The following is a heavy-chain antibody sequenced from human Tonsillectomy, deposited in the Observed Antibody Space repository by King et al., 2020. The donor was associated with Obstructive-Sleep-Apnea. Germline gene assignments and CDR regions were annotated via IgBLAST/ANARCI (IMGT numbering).Heavy chain of an antibody. D-gene: IGHD6-19*01. V-gene: IGHV4-59*08. CDR3: ATTTRGGYSSGLYDY. CDR2: IYYSGST. Sequence: QLQESGPGLVKPSETLSLTCTVSGGSISSYYWSWIRQPPGKGLEWIGYIYYSGSTNYNPSLKSRVTISVDTSKNQFSLKLSSVTAADTAVYYCATTTRGGYSSGLYDYWGQGTLVTVSS. J-gene: IGHJ4*02. CDR1: GGSISSYY.